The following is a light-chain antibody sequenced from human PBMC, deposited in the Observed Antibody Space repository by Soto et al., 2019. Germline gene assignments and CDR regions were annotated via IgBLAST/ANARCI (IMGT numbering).Light chain of an antibody. V-gene: IGLV2-14*03. Sequence: QSVLTQPASVSGSPGQSITISCTGTSSDIGAFNYVSWYVQLPGKAPKLIIYDVSSRPSGISDRFSGSKSGSTASLTISGLQAEDEAEYYCSSFRGGGALYVFGGGTKVTVL. CDR3: SSFRGGGALYV. J-gene: IGLJ1*01. CDR1: SSDIGAFNY. CDR2: DVS.